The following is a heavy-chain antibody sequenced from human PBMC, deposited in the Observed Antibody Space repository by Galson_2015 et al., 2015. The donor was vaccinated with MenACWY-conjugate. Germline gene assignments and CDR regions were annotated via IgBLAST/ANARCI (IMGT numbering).Heavy chain of an antibody. CDR3: ARRGSSRERWFDP. V-gene: IGHV5-51*01. J-gene: IGHJ5*02. CDR2: IYPGDSDT. D-gene: IGHD6-25*01. Sequence: QSGAEVKKPGESLKISCTGSGYTFTHYWIGWVRQMPGKGLEWMGIIYPGDSDTRYSPSFQGQVTISADKSISTAYLQWSSLKASDTAMYYCARRGSSRERWFDPWGQGTLVTVSS. CDR1: GYTFTHYW.